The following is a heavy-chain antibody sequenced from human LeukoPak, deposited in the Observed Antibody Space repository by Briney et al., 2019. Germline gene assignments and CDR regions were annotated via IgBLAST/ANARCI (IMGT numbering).Heavy chain of an antibody. CDR3: AISTYYYDSSGYSEHPVDY. D-gene: IGHD3-22*01. J-gene: IGHJ4*02. V-gene: IGHV4-34*01. CDR1: GGSFSGYY. CDR2: INHSGST. Sequence: PSETLSLTCAVYGGSFSGYYWSWIRQPPGKGLEWIGEINHSGSTNYNPSLKSRVTISVDTSKNQSSLKLSSVTAADTAVYYCAISTYYYDSSGYSEHPVDYWGQGTLVTVSS.